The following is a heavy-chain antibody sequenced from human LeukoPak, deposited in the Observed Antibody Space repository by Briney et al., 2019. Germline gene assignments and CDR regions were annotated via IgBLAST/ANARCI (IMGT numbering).Heavy chain of an antibody. J-gene: IGHJ4*02. CDR1: GDSISSGNYY. CDR2: IYASGST. CDR3: ASYDFWSGYRHFDY. Sequence: PSQTLSLTCTVSGDSISSGNYYWSWIRQPAGKGLEWIGHIYASGSTDYNPSLKSRVTMSVDTSQNQFSLKLTSVTAADTAVYYCASYDFWSGYRHFDYWGQGTLVTVSS. D-gene: IGHD3-3*01. V-gene: IGHV4-61*09.